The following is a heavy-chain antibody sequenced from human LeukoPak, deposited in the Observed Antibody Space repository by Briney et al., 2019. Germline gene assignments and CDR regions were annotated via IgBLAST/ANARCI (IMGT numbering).Heavy chain of an antibody. CDR1: GFTFSSYW. CDR2: IKQDGSEK. D-gene: IGHD3-22*01. V-gene: IGHV3-7*01. CDR3: ARGRSYYDSSGYQNWFDP. Sequence: PGGSLRLSCAASGFTFSSYWMSWVRQAPGKGLEWVANIKQDGSEKYYVDSVKGRFTISRDNAKNSLYLQMNSLRAEDTAVYYCARGRSYYDSSGYQNWFDPWGQGTLVTVSS. J-gene: IGHJ5*02.